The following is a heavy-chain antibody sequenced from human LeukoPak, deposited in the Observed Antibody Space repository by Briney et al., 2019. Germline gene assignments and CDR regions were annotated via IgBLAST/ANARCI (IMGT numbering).Heavy chain of an antibody. D-gene: IGHD4-17*01. CDR3: AGATVTTHYFDY. V-gene: IGHV4-38-2*02. J-gene: IGHJ4*02. CDR1: GYSISSGYY. CDR2: IYHSGST. Sequence: SETLSLTCTVSGYSISSGYYWGWIRQPPGKGLEWIGSIYHSGSTYYNPSLKSRVTISVDTSKNQFSLKLSSVTAADTAVYYCAGATVTTHYFDYWGQGTLVTVSS.